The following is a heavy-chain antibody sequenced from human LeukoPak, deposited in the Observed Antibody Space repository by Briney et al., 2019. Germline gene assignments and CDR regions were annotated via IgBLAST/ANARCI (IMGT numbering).Heavy chain of an antibody. CDR3: ARVMIVAANGEEVLSPPDAFDV. Sequence: SETLSLTCTVSGVSFTSADYYWTWIRQLPGKGLEWIAYLYYTGDTSYNPSLKSRLTVSADTSNSQFFLNMRSMTAAATAMYYCARVMIVAANGEEVLSPPDAFDVWGRGTVVTVSS. CDR1: GVSFTSADYY. V-gene: IGHV4-31*03. J-gene: IGHJ3*01. CDR2: LYYTGDT. D-gene: IGHD2-8*01.